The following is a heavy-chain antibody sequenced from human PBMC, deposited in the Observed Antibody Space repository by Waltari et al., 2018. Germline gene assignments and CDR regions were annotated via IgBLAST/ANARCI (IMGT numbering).Heavy chain of an antibody. CDR2: IIPIFGTA. D-gene: IGHD2-2*01. CDR1: GGTFSSYA. Sequence: QVQLVQSGAEVKKPGSSVKVSCKASGGTFSSYAIRWVRQAPGQGLDWMGGIIPIFGTANYAQKVQGRVTITADESTSTAYMELSSLRSEDTAVYYCASVGSSTSSYYFDYWGQGTLVTVSS. V-gene: IGHV1-69*01. CDR3: ASVGSSTSSYYFDY. J-gene: IGHJ4*02.